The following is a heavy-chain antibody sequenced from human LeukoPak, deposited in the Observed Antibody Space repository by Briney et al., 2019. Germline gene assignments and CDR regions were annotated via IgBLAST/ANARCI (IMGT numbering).Heavy chain of an antibody. CDR2: IRSKANSYAT. CDR1: GFTFSGSA. Sequence: GGSLRLSCAASGFTFSGSAMHWVRQASGKGLEWVGRIRSKANSYATAYAASVKGRFTISRDDSKNTAYLQMNSLKTEDTAVYYCAKEGLFSGGSGGAFDIWGQGTMVTVSS. D-gene: IGHD2-15*01. CDR3: AKEGLFSGGSGGAFDI. J-gene: IGHJ3*02. V-gene: IGHV3-73*01.